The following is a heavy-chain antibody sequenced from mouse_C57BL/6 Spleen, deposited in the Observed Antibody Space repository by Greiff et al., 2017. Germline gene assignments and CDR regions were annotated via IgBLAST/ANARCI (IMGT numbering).Heavy chain of an antibody. CDR2: ISYSGST. D-gene: IGHD2-3*01. CDR3: ARYHLWGWLLQYFDV. CDR1: GYSITSDY. Sequence: DVQLQESGPGLAKPSQTLSLTCSVTGYSITSDYWNWIRKFPGNKLEYMGYISYSGSTYYNPSLKSRISITRDTSKNQYYLQLNSVTTEDTATYYCARYHLWGWLLQYFDVWGTGTTVTVSS. J-gene: IGHJ1*03. V-gene: IGHV3-8*01.